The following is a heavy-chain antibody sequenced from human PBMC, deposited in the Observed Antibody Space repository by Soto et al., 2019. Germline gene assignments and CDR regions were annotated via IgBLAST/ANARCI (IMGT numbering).Heavy chain of an antibody. D-gene: IGHD1-26*01. CDR1: GDSVSSGRDF. CDR2: ISYSGTT. Sequence: PSETLSLTCKVSGDSVSSGRDFWSWIRQHPGMALEWIGYISYSGTTHYTPSLRSRVSISIDTSQNQFSLRLDSVTAADTAVYYCARGRPMLGAKTFFDYWGQGTRVTVSS. CDR3: ARGRPMLGAKTFFDY. J-gene: IGHJ4*02. V-gene: IGHV4-31*03.